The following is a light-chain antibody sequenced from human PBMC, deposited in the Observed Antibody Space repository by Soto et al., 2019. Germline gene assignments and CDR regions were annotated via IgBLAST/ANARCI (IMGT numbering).Light chain of an antibody. CDR1: QSVSSK. J-gene: IGKJ1*01. V-gene: IGKV3-15*01. CDR2: AAS. Sequence: EIVMTQSPATLSVSPGERATLSCRASQSVSSKLAWYQQKPGQAPRLLIYAASTRATGIPARFSGSGSGTEVTLTISSLQSEDFAVYYCQQYNNWPPGPGTFGQGTKVEIK. CDR3: QQYNNWPPGPGT.